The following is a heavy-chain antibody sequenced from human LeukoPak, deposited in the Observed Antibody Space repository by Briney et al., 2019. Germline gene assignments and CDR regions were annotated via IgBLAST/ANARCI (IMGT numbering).Heavy chain of an antibody. V-gene: IGHV3-23*01. CDR2: ISGSGGST. D-gene: IGHD4-17*01. Sequence: SGGSLRLSCAASGFTFSSYAMSWVRQAPGKGLEWVSAISGSGGSTYYADSVKGRFTISRDNSKNTLYLQMNSLRAEDTAVYYCARTVRPSVTPYYFDYRGQGTLVTVSS. J-gene: IGHJ4*02. CDR3: ARTVRPSVTPYYFDY. CDR1: GFTFSSYA.